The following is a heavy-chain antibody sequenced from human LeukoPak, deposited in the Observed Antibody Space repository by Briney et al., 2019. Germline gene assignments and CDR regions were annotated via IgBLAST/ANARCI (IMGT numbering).Heavy chain of an antibody. V-gene: IGHV4-31*03. CDR3: ARGQDDYSSFYTWFDP. Sequence: SETLSLTCTVSGGSISSGGYYWSWIRQHPGKRLEWIGYIYYSGNTYYSPSLKSRLTISIETSKNQFSLKLRSVTAADTAVYYCARGQDDYSSFYTWFDPWGQGTLVTVSS. CDR1: GGSISSGGYY. D-gene: IGHD4-11*01. CDR2: IYYSGNT. J-gene: IGHJ5*02.